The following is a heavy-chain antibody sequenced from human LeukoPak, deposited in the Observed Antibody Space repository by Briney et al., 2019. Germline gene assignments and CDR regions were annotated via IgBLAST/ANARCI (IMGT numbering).Heavy chain of an antibody. CDR1: GFSFSNAW. CDR2: IKSVSDGETT. D-gene: IGHD3-10*01. CDR3: TTLWLGPEF. V-gene: IGHV3-15*01. Sequence: GGSLRLSCAVSGFSFSNAWMNWVRQAPGKGLECVGRIKSVSDGETTDYAAPVKGRFIISRDDSGSTLYLQMHSLRTEDTAVYYCTTLWLGPEFWGQGTLVTVSS. J-gene: IGHJ4*02.